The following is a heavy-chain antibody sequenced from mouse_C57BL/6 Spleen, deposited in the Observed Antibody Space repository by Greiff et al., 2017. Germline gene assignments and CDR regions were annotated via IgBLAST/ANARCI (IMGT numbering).Heavy chain of an antibody. CDR1: GFTFSSYA. J-gene: IGHJ4*01. D-gene: IGHD2-3*01. V-gene: IGHV5-4*01. Sequence: EVQLVESGGGLVKPGGSLKLSCAASGFTFSSYAMSWVRQTPEKRLEWVATISDGGSYTYYPDNVKGRFTISRDNAKNNLYLQMSHLKSEDTAMYYCARAVDGYDAMDYWGQGTSVTVSS. CDR2: ISDGGSYT. CDR3: ARAVDGYDAMDY.